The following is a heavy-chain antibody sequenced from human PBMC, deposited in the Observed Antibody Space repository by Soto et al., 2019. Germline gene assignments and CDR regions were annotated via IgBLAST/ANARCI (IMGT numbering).Heavy chain of an antibody. CDR3: AKDIPNVGSGTQDWSPMFDY. CDR2: ISGSGGST. J-gene: IGHJ4*02. V-gene: IGHV3-23*01. Sequence: GGSLRLSCAASGFTFSSYAMSWVRQAPGKGLEWVSAISGSGGSTYYADSVKGRFTISRDNSKNTLYLQMNSLRAEDTGVYYCAKDIPNVGSGTQDWSPMFDYWGQGTLVTVSS. D-gene: IGHD3-10*01. CDR1: GFTFSSYA.